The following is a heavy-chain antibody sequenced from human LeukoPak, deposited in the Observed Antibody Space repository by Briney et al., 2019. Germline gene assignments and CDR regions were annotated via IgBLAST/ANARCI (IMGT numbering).Heavy chain of an antibody. CDR2: IKQDGSEK. D-gene: IGHD3-10*01. J-gene: IGHJ4*02. V-gene: IGHV3-7*01. Sequence: SWVXXAPXKGLEWVANIKQDGSEKYYVDSVKGRFTISRDNAKNSLYLQMNSLRAEDTAVYYCASLRVYGSGSSPFDYWGQGTLVTVSS. CDR3: ASLRVYGSGSSPFDY.